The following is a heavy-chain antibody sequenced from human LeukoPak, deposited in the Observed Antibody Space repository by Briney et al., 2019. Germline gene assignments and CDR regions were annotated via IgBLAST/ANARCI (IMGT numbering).Heavy chain of an antibody. CDR1: GGSISSYY. J-gene: IGHJ3*02. D-gene: IGHD6-13*01. CDR3: ARHRVAAAGISAFDI. Sequence: SETLSLTCTVSGGSISSYYWSWIRQPPGKGLEWIGYIYYSGSTNYNPSLKSRVTISVDTSKNQFSLKLSSVTAADTAVYYCARHRVAAAGISAFDIWGQGTKVTVSS. CDR2: IYYSGST. V-gene: IGHV4-59*08.